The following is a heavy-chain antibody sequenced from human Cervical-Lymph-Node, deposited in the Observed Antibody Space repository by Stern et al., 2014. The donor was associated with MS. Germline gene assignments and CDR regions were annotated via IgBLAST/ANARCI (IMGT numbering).Heavy chain of an antibody. CDR3: ARRPRKAFDI. J-gene: IGHJ3*02. D-gene: IGHD6-6*01. CDR1: GYRFSSYW. V-gene: IGHV5-51*03. Sequence: EVQLVESGAEVKTPGESLKISCKGSGYRFSSYWIAWVRQMPGKGLEWMGIIYPDDSDNRYSPSFQGPVTISADKSISTVYLQWRSLKASDAAVYYCARRPRKAFDIWGQGAMVTVSS. CDR2: IYPDDSDN.